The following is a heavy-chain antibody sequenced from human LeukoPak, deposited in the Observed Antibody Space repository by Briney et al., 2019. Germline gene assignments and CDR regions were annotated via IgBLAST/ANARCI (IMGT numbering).Heavy chain of an antibody. CDR2: INPAGGST. CDR1: GYTFTSYY. Sequence: ASVKVSCKASGYTFTSYYIHWVRQAPGQGLEWMGIINPAGGSTTYAQKFQGRVTMTRDTSISTAYMELSRLRSDDTAVYYCARVRSYCTNGVCYWDLDYWGQGTLVTVSS. J-gene: IGHJ4*02. D-gene: IGHD2-8*01. CDR3: ARVRSYCTNGVCYWDLDY. V-gene: IGHV1-46*01.